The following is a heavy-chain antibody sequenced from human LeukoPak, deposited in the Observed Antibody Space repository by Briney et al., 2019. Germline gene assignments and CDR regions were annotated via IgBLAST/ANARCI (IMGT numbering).Heavy chain of an antibody. CDR1: GFTFDDYA. D-gene: IGHD3-9*01. J-gene: IGHJ4*02. CDR3: AKGYFDRLFHYFDY. V-gene: IGHV3-9*01. Sequence: GRSLRLSCAASGFTFDDYATHWVRQAPGKGLEWVSGISWNSGSIGYADSVKGRFTISRDNAKNSLYLQMNSLRAEDTALYYCAKGYFDRLFHYFDYWGQGTLVTVSS. CDR2: ISWNSGSI.